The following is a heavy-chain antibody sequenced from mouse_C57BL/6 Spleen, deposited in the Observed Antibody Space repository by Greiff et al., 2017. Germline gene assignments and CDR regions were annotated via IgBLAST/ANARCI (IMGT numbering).Heavy chain of an antibody. J-gene: IGHJ3*02. V-gene: IGHV14-4*01. CDR1: GFNIKDDY. Sequence: EVKLQESGAELVRPGASVKLSCTASGFNIKDDYMPWVKQRPEQGLEWIGWIDPENGDTEYASKFQGKATRTADTSSNTAYLQLSSLTSEDTAVYYCTKGLPLFGYWGQGTLVTVSA. D-gene: IGHD2-2*01. CDR2: IDPENGDT. CDR3: TKGLPLFGY.